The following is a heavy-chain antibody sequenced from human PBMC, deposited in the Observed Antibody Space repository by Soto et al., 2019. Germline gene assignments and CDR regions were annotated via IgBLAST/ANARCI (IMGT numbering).Heavy chain of an antibody. CDR2: IIPMSGTA. Sequence: QVQLVQSGAEVKKTGSPVKVSCKTSGGTFSRYAISWVRQAPGQGLEWMGQIIPMSGTANYAQKFQGRVTITADKSTSTAYMELSSLISEDTAVYYCARDCSGTNCYNFYYYGLDVWGQGTTVTVSS. J-gene: IGHJ6*02. CDR3: ARDCSGTNCYNFYYYGLDV. V-gene: IGHV1-69*06. CDR1: GGTFSRYA. D-gene: IGHD2-2*01.